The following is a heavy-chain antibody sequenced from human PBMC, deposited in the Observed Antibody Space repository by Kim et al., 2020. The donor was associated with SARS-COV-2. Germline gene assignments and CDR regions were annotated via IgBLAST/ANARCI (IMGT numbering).Heavy chain of an antibody. J-gene: IGHJ4*02. V-gene: IGHV4-30-2*01. Sequence: SLKSRVTISVDRSKNQFSLKLSSVTAADTAVYYCAREVPLYDSSGYYFDYWGQGTLVTVSS. D-gene: IGHD3-22*01. CDR3: AREVPLYDSSGYYFDY.